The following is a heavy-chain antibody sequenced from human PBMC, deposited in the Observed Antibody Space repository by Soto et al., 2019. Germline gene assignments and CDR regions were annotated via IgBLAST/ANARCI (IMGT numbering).Heavy chain of an antibody. CDR3: ARASPRYGDYLSYFAY. D-gene: IGHD4-17*01. J-gene: IGHJ4*01. CDR2: IYHSGST. V-gene: IGHV4-4*02. Sequence: QPQGKGLEWIGEIYHSGSTNYNPSLKSRVTISVDKSKNQFSLKLSSVTAADTAVYYCARASPRYGDYLSYFAYWGHGSLVLVFS.